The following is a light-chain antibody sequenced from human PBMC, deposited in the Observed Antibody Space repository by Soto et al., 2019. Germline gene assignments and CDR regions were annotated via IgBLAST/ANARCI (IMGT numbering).Light chain of an antibody. CDR1: QSVSSY. V-gene: IGKV3-11*01. CDR3: QQRGNWPWT. CDR2: DTS. J-gene: IGKJ1*01. Sequence: DIVLTQSPAALSSSPGERATLSCRASQSVSSYLSWYQQKPGQGPRLLIYDTSKRAPGIPARFSGSGSGTDFTLTISSLEPEDFAVYYCQQRGNWPWTFGQGTKVEIK.